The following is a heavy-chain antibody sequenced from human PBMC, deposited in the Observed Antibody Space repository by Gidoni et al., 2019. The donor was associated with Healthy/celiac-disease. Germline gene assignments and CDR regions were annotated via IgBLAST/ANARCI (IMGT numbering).Heavy chain of an antibody. CDR2: ISGSGGST. J-gene: IGHJ6*04. CDR3: AKDAPTPGKRVRFLEWLPLCMDV. Sequence: EVQLLESGGGLVQPGVSLGLSCAASGFPFSSYAMIWVLQAPGKGLEWVSAISGSGGSTYSADSVKGRLTISRDNAKNTLYLQMNSLRAEDTDVYYCAKDAPTPGKRVRFLEWLPLCMDVWGKGTTVTVSS. CDR1: GFPFSSYA. D-gene: IGHD3-3*01. V-gene: IGHV3-23*01.